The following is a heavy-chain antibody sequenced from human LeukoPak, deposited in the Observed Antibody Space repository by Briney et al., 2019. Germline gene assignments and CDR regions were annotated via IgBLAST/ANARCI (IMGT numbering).Heavy chain of an antibody. CDR2: ISGSGGST. Sequence: GGSLRLSCAASGFTFSSYAMSWVRQAPGKGLEWVSAISGSGGSTYYADSVKGRFTISRDNSKNTLYLQMNSLRAEGTAVYYCAKSPYYDILTGYYRTLYYFDYWGQGTLVTVSS. V-gene: IGHV3-23*01. CDR3: AKSPYYDILTGYYRTLYYFDY. J-gene: IGHJ4*02. D-gene: IGHD3-9*01. CDR1: GFTFSSYA.